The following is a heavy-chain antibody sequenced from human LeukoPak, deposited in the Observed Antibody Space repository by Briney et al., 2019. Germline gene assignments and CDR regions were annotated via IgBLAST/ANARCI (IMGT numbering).Heavy chain of an antibody. D-gene: IGHD6-19*01. CDR3: ARVYSSGWYYFDY. V-gene: IGHV1-3*01. CDR1: GYTFTSYA. J-gene: IGHJ4*02. Sequence: ASVKVSCKASGYTFTSYAMHWVRQAPGQRLEWMGWINAGNGNTEYSQKFQGRVTITRDTSASTAYMELSSLRSEDTAVYYCARVYSSGWYYFDYWGQGTLVTVSS. CDR2: INAGNGNT.